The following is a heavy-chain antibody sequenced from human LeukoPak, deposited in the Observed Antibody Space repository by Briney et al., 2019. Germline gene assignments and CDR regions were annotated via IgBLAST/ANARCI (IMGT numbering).Heavy chain of an antibody. V-gene: IGHV3-7*01. J-gene: IGHJ4*02. CDR1: QFSISYDW. CDR3: VRGSGWFFGL. D-gene: IGHD6-19*01. CDR2: IKEDGRDI. Sequence: GGSLRLSCAASQFSISYDWMHWVRQTPGKGLEWVASIKEDGRDIHYLDSVKGRFSISRDNAKNSLYLEMNTLRAEDTAVYYCVRGSGWFFGLWGQGSLVTVSS.